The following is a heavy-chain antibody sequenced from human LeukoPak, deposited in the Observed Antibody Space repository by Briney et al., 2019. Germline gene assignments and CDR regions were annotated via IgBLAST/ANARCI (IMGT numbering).Heavy chain of an antibody. V-gene: IGHV3-30*04. CDR1: GFTFSSYA. Sequence: GGSLRLSYAASGFTFSSYAMHWVRQAPGKGLEWVAVISYDGSNKYYADSVKGRFTISRDNSKNTLYLQMNSLRAEDTAVYYCARARDVDTAIDYWGQGTLVTVSS. CDR3: ARARDVDTAIDY. D-gene: IGHD5-18*01. J-gene: IGHJ4*02. CDR2: ISYDGSNK.